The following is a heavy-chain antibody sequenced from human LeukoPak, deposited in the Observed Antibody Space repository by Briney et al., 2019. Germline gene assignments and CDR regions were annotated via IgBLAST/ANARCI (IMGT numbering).Heavy chain of an antibody. CDR1: GGSISSYY. D-gene: IGHD3-10*01. Sequence: PSETLSLTCTVSGGSISSYYWSWIRQPPGKGLEWIGYIYYSGSTKYNSSLKSRVTISVDTPKNQFSLKLSSVTAADTAVYYCARDRSYYSYWGQGTLVTVSS. CDR2: IYYSGST. CDR3: ARDRSYYSY. V-gene: IGHV4-59*01. J-gene: IGHJ4*02.